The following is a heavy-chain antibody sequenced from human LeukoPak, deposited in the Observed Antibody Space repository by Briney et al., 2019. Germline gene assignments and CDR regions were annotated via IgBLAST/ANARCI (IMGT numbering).Heavy chain of an antibody. CDR3: ARGGSYLSAFDI. V-gene: IGHV3-53*01. D-gene: IGHD1-26*01. CDR1: GFPFSSNY. Sequence: GSLRLSCAASGFPFSSNYRSWVRRAPGKGLGGGSIIYSGGSTFYADSLKRRFTISRDNSKNTLYLQMNSLRAEDTAVYYCARGGSYLSAFDIWGQGTMVTVSS. J-gene: IGHJ3*02. CDR2: IYSGGST.